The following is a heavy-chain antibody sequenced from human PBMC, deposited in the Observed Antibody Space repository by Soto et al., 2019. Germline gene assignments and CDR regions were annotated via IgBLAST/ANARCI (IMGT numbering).Heavy chain of an antibody. CDR2: IRSKAFGGTT. D-gene: IGHD6-13*01. V-gene: IGHV3-49*04. CDR3: TREIAAAHSVNYYYYYGMDV. CDR1: GFTFGDYA. J-gene: IGHJ6*02. Sequence: PGGSLRLSCTASGFTFGDYAMSWVRQAPGKGLAWVGFIRSKAFGGTTEYAASVKGRFTISRDDSKSIAYLQMNSLKTEDTAVYYCTREIAAAHSVNYYYYYGMDVWGQGTTVTVSS.